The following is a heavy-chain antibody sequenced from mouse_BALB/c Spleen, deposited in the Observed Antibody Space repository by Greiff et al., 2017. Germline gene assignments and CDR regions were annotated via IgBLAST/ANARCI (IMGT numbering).Heavy chain of an antibody. V-gene: IGHV1-9*01. CDR3: ARKDRYYGYDGFAY. J-gene: IGHJ3*01. Sequence: QVQLQQSGAELMKPGASVKISCKATGYTFSSYWIEWVKQRPGHGLEWIGEIFPGSGSTNYNEKFKGKATFPADTSSNTAYMQLSSLTSEDSAVYYCARKDRYYGYDGFAYWGQGTLVTVSA. D-gene: IGHD2-2*01. CDR2: IFPGSGST. CDR1: GYTFSSYW.